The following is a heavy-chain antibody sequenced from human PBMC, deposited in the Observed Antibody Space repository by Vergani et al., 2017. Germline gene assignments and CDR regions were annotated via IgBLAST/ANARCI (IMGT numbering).Heavy chain of an antibody. Sequence: QVQLVQSGAEVKKPGSSVKVSCKASGGTFSSYTISWVRQAPGQGLEWMGRIIPILGIANYAQKFQGRVTITADKSTSTAYMELSSLRSEDTAVYYCARGLGFGELVGNWFDPWGQGTLVTVSS. CDR1: GGTFSSYT. J-gene: IGHJ5*02. CDR3: ARGLGFGELVGNWFDP. CDR2: IIPILGIA. D-gene: IGHD3-10*01. V-gene: IGHV1-69*02.